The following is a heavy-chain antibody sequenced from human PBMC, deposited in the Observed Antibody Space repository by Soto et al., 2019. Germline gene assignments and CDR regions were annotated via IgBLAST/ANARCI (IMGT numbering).Heavy chain of an antibody. V-gene: IGHV3-23*01. CDR3: ARVNVVVVAATDEYEYYFDY. D-gene: IGHD2-15*01. CDR2: SSATGAGT. J-gene: IGHJ4*02. Sequence: EVQLLESGGGLVQPGGSLRLSCAASGFTFSSYGMTWVRQAPGKGLEWDSFSSATGAGTYYADSVKGRFTISRDNSKNTLYLQMTSLRADDTAVYYCARVNVVVVAATDEYEYYFDYWGQGTLVTVSS. CDR1: GFTFSSYG.